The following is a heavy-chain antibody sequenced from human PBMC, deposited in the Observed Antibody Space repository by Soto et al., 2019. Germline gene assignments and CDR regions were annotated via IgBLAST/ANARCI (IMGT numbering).Heavy chain of an antibody. CDR1: GFRFSSYG. V-gene: IGHV3-21*04. Sequence: GGSLRLSCTASGFRFSSYGMNWVRQAPGKGLEWVSSISSGSSFIYYADSVKGRFTISRDNAKNSLYLQMNSLRAEDTAVYYCARGGDIVATSGYYYYYYGMDVWGQGTTVTVSS. CDR3: ARGGDIVATSGYYYYYYGMDV. J-gene: IGHJ6*02. CDR2: ISSGSSFI. D-gene: IGHD5-12*01.